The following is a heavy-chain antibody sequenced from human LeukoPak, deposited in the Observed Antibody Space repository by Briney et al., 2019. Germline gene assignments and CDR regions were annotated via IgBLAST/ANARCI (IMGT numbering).Heavy chain of an antibody. CDR1: GFTFSSYA. Sequence: GGSLRLSCAASGFTFSSYAMSWVRQAPGKGLEWVSAISGSGGSTYYADSVKGRFTISRDNSKNTLYLQMNSLRAEDTAVYYCAKSGHFITMVRGVIDTPFDYWGQGTLVTVSS. J-gene: IGHJ4*02. CDR3: AKSGHFITMVRGVIDTPFDY. D-gene: IGHD3-10*01. CDR2: ISGSGGST. V-gene: IGHV3-23*01.